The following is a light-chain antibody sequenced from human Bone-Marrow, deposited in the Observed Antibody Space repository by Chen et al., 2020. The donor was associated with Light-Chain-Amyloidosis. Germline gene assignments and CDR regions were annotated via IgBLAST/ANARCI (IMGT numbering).Light chain of an antibody. J-gene: IGLJ3*02. Sequence: QSALPQPAPVSGSPGLSLTFSCPRPSRDVGGYHYVSWYQQHPGKAPKLMIYDVSNRPSGVSNRFSGSKSGNTASLTISGLQAEDEADYDCSSYTSSSTLEVFGGGTKLTVL. CDR1: SRDVGGYHY. CDR3: SSYTSSSTLEV. CDR2: DVS. V-gene: IGLV2-14*01.